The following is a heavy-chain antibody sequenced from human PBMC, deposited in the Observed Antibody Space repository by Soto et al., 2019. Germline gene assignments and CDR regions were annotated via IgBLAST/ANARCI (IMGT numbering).Heavy chain of an antibody. CDR2: ISAYKGNT. CDR1: GYTFTSYG. Sequence: QVQLVQSGAEVKKPGASVKVSCKASGYTFTSYGISWVRQAPVQGLEWMGWISAYKGNTNYAQKLQGRVTMTTDTSTSTASMELRSLRCDDTAVYSCARHPAYNGPFHHWGQGTLVTVSS. J-gene: IGHJ1*01. CDR3: ARHPAYNGPFHH. D-gene: IGHD3-10*01. V-gene: IGHV1-18*01.